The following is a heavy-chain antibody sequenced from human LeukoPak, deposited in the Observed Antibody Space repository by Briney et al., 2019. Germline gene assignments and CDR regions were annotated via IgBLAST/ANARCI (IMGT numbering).Heavy chain of an antibody. V-gene: IGHV4-34*01. J-gene: IGHJ5*02. D-gene: IGHD2-15*01. CDR2: INHSGRT. CDR1: GGSFSGYY. CDR3: ARPLGYCSDSRCPQSWFDP. Sequence: PSETLSLTCAVSGGSFSGYYWTWIRQPPGKGLEWIGEINHSGRTNYNPSLKSRVIMSVDTSKNQFSLKLSSVTAADTAVYYCARPLGYCSDSRCPQSWFDPWGQGTLVTVSS.